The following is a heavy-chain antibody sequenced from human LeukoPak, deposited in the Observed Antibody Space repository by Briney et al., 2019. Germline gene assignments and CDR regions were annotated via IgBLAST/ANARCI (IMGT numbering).Heavy chain of an antibody. CDR2: ISSSGSTT. CDR1: GFTFSSYE. Sequence: GGSLRLSCAASGFTFSSYEMNWVRQAPGKGLEWVSYISSSGSTTYYADSVKGRFTISRDNAKNSLYLQMNSLRAGDTAVYYCARTIEMATISYFDYWGQGTLVTVSS. D-gene: IGHD5-24*01. CDR3: ARTIEMATISYFDY. V-gene: IGHV3-48*03. J-gene: IGHJ4*02.